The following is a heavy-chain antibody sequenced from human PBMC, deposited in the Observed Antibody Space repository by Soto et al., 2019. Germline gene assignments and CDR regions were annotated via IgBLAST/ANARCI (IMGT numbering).Heavy chain of an antibody. CDR3: AKNVYLDYDFWSGYSREVHSPIDY. CDR1: GFTFSSYG. V-gene: IGHV3-30*18. CDR2: ISYDGNNK. Sequence: GGSLRLSCAASGFTFSSYGMHWVRQAPGKGLEWVAVISYDGNNKYYADSVKGRFTISRDNSKNTLYLQMNSLRAEDTAVYYCAKNVYLDYDFWSGYSREVHSPIDYWGQGTLVTVSS. D-gene: IGHD3-3*01. J-gene: IGHJ4*02.